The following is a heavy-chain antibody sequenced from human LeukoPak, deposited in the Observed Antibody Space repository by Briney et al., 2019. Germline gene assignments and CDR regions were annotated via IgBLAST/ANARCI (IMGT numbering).Heavy chain of an antibody. CDR2: ISSSGSTI. J-gene: IGHJ6*04. CDR3: ARDPTIFGVVMDV. Sequence: GGSLRLSCAASGFTFSSYEMNWVRQAPGKGLEWVSYISSSGSTIYYAGSVKGRFTISRDNAKNSMYLQMNSLRAEYTAFYYCARDPTIFGVVMDVWGKGTTVTVPS. CDR1: GFTFSSYE. V-gene: IGHV3-48*03. D-gene: IGHD3-3*01.